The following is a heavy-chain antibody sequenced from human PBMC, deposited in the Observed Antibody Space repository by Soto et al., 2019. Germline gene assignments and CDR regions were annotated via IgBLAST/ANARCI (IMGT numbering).Heavy chain of an antibody. CDR2: IYYSWST. CDR3: ARGWDSSSAFGIDY. Sequence: QVQLQESGPGLVKPSQTRSLTCTVSGGSISSGRYYWSWIRQHPGNGLEWIGYIYYSWSTYYNPSLKIRVTVSVDTSKNQFSLKLSSVTGTVTAVYYCARGWDSSSAFGIDYWCQGTLVTVSS. D-gene: IGHD6-6*01. J-gene: IGHJ4*02. V-gene: IGHV4-31*03. CDR1: GGSISSGRYY.